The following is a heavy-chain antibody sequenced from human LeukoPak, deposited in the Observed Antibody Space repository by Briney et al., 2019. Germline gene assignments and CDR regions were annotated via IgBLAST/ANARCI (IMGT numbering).Heavy chain of an antibody. D-gene: IGHD6-19*01. Sequence: GRSLRLSCAASGFTFSSYAMSWVRQAPGKGLEWVSAISGSGGSTYYADSVKGRFTISRDNSKNTLYLQMNSLRAEDTAVYYCAKEGVVAVAAHDFDYWGQGTLVTVSS. CDR2: ISGSGGST. V-gene: IGHV3-23*01. CDR3: AKEGVVAVAAHDFDY. CDR1: GFTFSSYA. J-gene: IGHJ4*02.